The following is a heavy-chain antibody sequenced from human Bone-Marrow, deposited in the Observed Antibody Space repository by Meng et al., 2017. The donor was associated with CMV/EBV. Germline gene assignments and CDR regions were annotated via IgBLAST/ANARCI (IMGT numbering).Heavy chain of an antibody. CDR1: GGTFSSYT. J-gene: IGHJ3*02. Sequence: SVKVSCKASGGTFSSYTISWVRQAPGQGLEWMGRIIPILGIANYAQKFQGRVTITADKSTSTAYMELSSLRSEDTAVYYCARAPLEFYVRDAFDIWGQGTMVTVSS. CDR3: ARAPLEFYVRDAFDI. V-gene: IGHV1-69*02. D-gene: IGHD3-10*02. CDR2: IIPILGIA.